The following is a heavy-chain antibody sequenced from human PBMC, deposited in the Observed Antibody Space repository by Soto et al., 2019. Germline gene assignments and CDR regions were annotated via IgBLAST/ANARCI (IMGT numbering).Heavy chain of an antibody. J-gene: IGHJ4*02. CDR2: IYNNGAT. CDR3: ARDADGGGYYYNY. V-gene: IGHV4-31*03. CDR1: GDSMSSGSYY. D-gene: IGHD3-22*01. Sequence: SETLSLTCSVSGDSMSSGSYYWSWIRQHPGKGLEWIGYIYNNGATYYNTSLKSRVTISVDTSKNQYSLKLNSMTAAYTAVYYCARDADGGGYYYNYWGQGTMVTVS.